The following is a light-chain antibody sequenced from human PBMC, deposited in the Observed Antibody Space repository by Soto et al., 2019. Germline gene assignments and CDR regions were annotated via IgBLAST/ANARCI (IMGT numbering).Light chain of an antibody. V-gene: IGKV1-5*03. Sequence: DIQMTQSPSTLSASVGDRVTITCRASQSITDWLAWYQKKPGKAPKFLIYTASNLEGGVPSRFSGSGSGTEFTLTISSVQPDDFATYYCQYWDDYSWTFGQGTKVEIK. CDR2: TAS. CDR3: QYWDDYSWT. CDR1: QSITDW. J-gene: IGKJ1*01.